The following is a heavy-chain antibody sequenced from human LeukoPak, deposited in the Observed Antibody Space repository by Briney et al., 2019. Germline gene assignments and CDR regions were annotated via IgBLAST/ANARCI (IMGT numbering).Heavy chain of an antibody. CDR3: ARDSTNSFDY. Sequence: GGSLRLSCASSGSIFSCYSMNGVRQAPGKGLQWVSYISDSGAAMYYADSVKGRFTISRDNAKNSLYLQMNSLRDGDTAVYYCARDSTNSFDYWGQGALVTVSS. V-gene: IGHV3-48*02. CDR2: ISDSGAAM. CDR1: GSIFSCYS. J-gene: IGHJ4*02.